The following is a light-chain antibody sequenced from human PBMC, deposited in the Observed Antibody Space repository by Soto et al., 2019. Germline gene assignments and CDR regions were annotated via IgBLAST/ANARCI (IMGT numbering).Light chain of an antibody. J-gene: IGKJ5*01. CDR3: QQRHLWPIT. CDR2: DAS. CDR1: QSVRSY. V-gene: IGKV3-11*01. Sequence: EIVLTQSPATLSLSPGQRAAGSCMASQSVRSYLAWYQQKPGQVPRLVIYDASNRATGIPARFSGSGSGTDFTLTISSLEPEDFAVYFCQQRHLWPITFGQGTRLEIK.